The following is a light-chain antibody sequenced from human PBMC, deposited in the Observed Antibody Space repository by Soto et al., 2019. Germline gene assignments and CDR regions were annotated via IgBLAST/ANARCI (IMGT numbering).Light chain of an antibody. CDR2: GAS. V-gene: IGKV3-20*01. Sequence: EIVLTQSPGTLSLSPGERATLSCRASQGVSSSCLAWYQQKPGQAPRLLIYGASSRATGIPDRFSGSGSGKDFTLTISRLEPEDFAVYYCQQYGTSPGTFGQGTKVEIK. CDR3: QQYGTSPGT. CDR1: QGVSSSC. J-gene: IGKJ1*01.